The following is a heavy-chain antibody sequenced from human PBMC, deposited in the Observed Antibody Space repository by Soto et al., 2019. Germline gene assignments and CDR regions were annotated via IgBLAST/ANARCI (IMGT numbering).Heavy chain of an antibody. D-gene: IGHD5-18*01. CDR3: ARETDTSMVDY. V-gene: IGHV1-8*01. CDR2: LNPRNGQT. CDR1: GFNFSTYY. J-gene: IGHJ4*02. Sequence: QVQLVQSGAEVKKPGASVKVSCQTSGFNFSTYYFNWVRQAAGQGPEWMGWLNPRNGQTGHVQKFRGRGTMTRDTSIATVYLELSRLTSEDTAIYFCARETDTSMVDYWGQGTLVTVSS.